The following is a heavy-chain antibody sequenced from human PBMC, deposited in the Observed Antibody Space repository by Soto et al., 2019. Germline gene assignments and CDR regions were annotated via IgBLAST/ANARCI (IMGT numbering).Heavy chain of an antibody. CDR2: IYYSGNT. CDR3: GRGGWYVDY. J-gene: IGHJ4*02. Sequence: QVLLQESGPGLVKPSETLSLTCTVSGGSMSTFYWSWMRQPPGKGLVWIGYIYYSGNTNYNSSLKSRVTISVDTSKNQFSLIVSSVTAADTAVYYCGRGGWYVDYWGQGTLVTVSS. V-gene: IGHV4-59*01. D-gene: IGHD6-19*01. CDR1: GGSMSTFY.